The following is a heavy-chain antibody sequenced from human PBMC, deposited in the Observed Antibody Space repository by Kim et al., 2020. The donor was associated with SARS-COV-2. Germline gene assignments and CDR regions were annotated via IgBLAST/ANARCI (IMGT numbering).Heavy chain of an antibody. V-gene: IGHV3-21*01. Sequence: SVKDRFTISRDNDKNSLYLQMNSRSAEDTAVYYCARDDRRGYSGYDNYDYWGQGSLVTVSS. D-gene: IGHD5-12*01. CDR3: ARDDRRGYSGYDNYDY. J-gene: IGHJ4*02.